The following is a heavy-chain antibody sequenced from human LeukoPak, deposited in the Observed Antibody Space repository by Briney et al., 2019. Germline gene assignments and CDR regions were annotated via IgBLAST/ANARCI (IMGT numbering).Heavy chain of an antibody. CDR3: ARGYSDGTGYYYPSFDY. Sequence: SETLSLACTVSGGSMSVYYCASVRQSAGRGLEWIGRMHSSGSTNYNPSLKSRVTMSIDTSERQFSLKLGSVTAPDTALYFCARGYSDGTGYYYPSFDYWGQGVLVTVSS. CDR1: GGSMSVYY. J-gene: IGHJ4*02. V-gene: IGHV4-4*07. D-gene: IGHD3-22*01. CDR2: MHSSGST.